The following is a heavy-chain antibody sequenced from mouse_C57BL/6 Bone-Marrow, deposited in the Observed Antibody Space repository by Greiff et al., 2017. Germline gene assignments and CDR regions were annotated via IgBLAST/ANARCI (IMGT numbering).Heavy chain of an antibody. CDR1: GYTFTSYW. D-gene: IGHD4-1*01. CDR2: IDPNSGGT. CDR3: ARRAGTSYWYFDV. Sequence: QVHVKQPGAELVKPGASVKLSCKASGYTFTSYWMHWVKQRPGRGLEWIGRIDPNSGGTKYNEKFKSKATLTVDKPSSTAYMQLSSLTSEDSAVYYCARRAGTSYWYFDVWGTGTTVTVSS. V-gene: IGHV1-72*01. J-gene: IGHJ1*03.